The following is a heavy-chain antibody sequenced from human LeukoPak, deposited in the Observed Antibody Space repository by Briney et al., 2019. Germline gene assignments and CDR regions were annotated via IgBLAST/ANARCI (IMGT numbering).Heavy chain of an antibody. CDR1: GFTFSSYS. Sequence: GGSLRLSCAASGFTFSSYSMNWVRQAPGKGLEWVSSISSSSSYIYYADSVKGRFTISRDNAKNSLYLQMNSLRDEDTAVYYCARDRLTYYYDSSGYYLGGEFDYWGQGTLVTVSS. CDR3: ARDRLTYYYDSSGYYLGGEFDY. CDR2: ISSSSSYI. J-gene: IGHJ4*02. D-gene: IGHD3-22*01. V-gene: IGHV3-21*01.